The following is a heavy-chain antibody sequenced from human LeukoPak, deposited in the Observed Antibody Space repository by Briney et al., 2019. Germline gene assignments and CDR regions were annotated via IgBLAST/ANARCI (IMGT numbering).Heavy chain of an antibody. V-gene: IGHV1-69*04. CDR3: ARDPYDILTGYNWFDP. D-gene: IGHD3-9*01. CDR1: GGTFTSYA. CDR2: IIPIFGIA. Sequence: GASVKVSCKASGGTFTSYAISWVRQAPGQGLEWMGRIIPIFGIANYAQKLQGRVTITADKSTSTAYMELSSLRSEATAVYYCARDPYDILTGYNWFDPWGQGTLVTVSS. J-gene: IGHJ5*02.